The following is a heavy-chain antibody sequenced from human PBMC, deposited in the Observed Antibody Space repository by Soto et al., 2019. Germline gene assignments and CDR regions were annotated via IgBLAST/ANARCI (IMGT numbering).Heavy chain of an antibody. CDR3: ARDDFWSGYPY. D-gene: IGHD3-3*01. J-gene: IGHJ4*02. CDR1: GGSISSGDYY. CDR2: IYYSGST. V-gene: IGHV4-30-4*01. Sequence: NPSETLSLTCTVSGGSISSGDYYWSWIRQPPGKGLEWIGYIYYSGSTYYNPSLKSRVTISVDTSKNQFSLKLNSVTAADTAVYYCARDDFWSGYPYWGQGTLVTVSS.